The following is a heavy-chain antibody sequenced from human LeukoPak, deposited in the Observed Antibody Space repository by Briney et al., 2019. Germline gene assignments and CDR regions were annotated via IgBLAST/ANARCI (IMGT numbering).Heavy chain of an antibody. V-gene: IGHV4-34*01. CDR3: ARAHYDSSGYRYYYYYMDV. CDR1: GESFSGYY. CDR2: INHSGST. D-gene: IGHD3-22*01. Sequence: SETLSLTCAVYGESFSGYYWSWIRQPPGKGLEWIGEINHSGSTNYNPSLKSRVTISVDTSKNQFSLKLSSVTAADTAVYYCARAHYDSSGYRYYYYYMDVWGKGTTVTVSS. J-gene: IGHJ6*03.